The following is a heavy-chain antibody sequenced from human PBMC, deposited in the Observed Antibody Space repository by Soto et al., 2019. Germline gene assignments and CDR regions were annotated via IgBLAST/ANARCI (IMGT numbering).Heavy chain of an antibody. D-gene: IGHD3-10*01. J-gene: IGHJ6*03. CDR2: IYYSGST. CDR3: ASGVRLYPRDYYYYSLDV. CDR1: GGSISSSSYY. Sequence: PSETLSLTCTVSGGSISSSSYYWGWVRQPPGKGLEWIGSIYYSGSTDYNPSLKSRVTISVDTSKNQFSLKLRSVTAADTAVYYCASGVRLYPRDYYYYSLDVWGKGTTVTVSS. V-gene: IGHV4-39*01.